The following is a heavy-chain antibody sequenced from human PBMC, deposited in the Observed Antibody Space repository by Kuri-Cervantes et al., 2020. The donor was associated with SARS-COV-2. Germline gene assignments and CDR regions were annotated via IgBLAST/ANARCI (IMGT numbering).Heavy chain of an antibody. V-gene: IGHV4-31*03. D-gene: IGHD1-14*01. CDR3: ARVRNRGSSPPPYYFDY. Sequence: LRLSCSVSGGSINSGGYYWSWIRQHPGKGLEWIGYIYYSGSTYYSPSLKSRVTISADTSKNQLSLKLNSVTAADTAVYYCARVRNRGSSPPPYYFDYWGQGILVTVSS. CDR1: GGSINSGGYY. CDR2: IYYSGST. J-gene: IGHJ4*02.